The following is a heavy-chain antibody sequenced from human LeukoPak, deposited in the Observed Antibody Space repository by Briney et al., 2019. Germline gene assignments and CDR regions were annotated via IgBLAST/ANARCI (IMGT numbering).Heavy chain of an antibody. Sequence: GGSLRLSCAASGFTFSSYAMSWVRQAPGKGLEWVSSISGSGGSTYYADSVKGRFTISRDNSKNTLYLQMNSLRAEDTAVYYCAKDAPKGISDFWSGYYSAPDAFDIWGQGTMVTVSS. CDR2: ISGSGGST. CDR3: AKDAPKGISDFWSGYYSAPDAFDI. J-gene: IGHJ3*02. CDR1: GFTFSSYA. D-gene: IGHD3-3*01. V-gene: IGHV3-23*01.